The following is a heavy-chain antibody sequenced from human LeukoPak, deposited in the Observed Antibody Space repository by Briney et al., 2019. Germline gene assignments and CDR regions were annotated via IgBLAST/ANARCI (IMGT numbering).Heavy chain of an antibody. V-gene: IGHV3-64*01. D-gene: IGHD2-15*01. CDR1: GFTFSSYA. CDR3: ARVLRRCSGDSCYSLIPDAFDF. CDR2: LSSNGGST. Sequence: GGSLRLSCAASGFTFSSYAMHWVRQAPGKGLEYVSALSSNGGSTYYANSVKGRFTISRDNSKNTLYLQMGSLRAEDMAVYYCARVLRRCSGDSCYSLIPDAFDFWGQGTMVTVSS. J-gene: IGHJ3*01.